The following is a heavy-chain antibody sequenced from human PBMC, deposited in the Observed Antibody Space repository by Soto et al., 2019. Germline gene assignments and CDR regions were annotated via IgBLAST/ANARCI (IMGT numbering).Heavy chain of an antibody. CDR3: AGDGRSSGWSTNYYYYYMDV. J-gene: IGHJ6*03. CDR2: IYSGGST. Sequence: GGSLRLSCAASGFAVSSNYMSWVRQAPGKGLEWVSVIYSGGSTYYADSVKGRFTISRDNSKNTLYLQMNSLRAEDTAVYYCAGDGRSSGWSTNYYYYYMDVWGKGTTVTVSS. V-gene: IGHV3-66*01. CDR1: GFAVSSNY. D-gene: IGHD6-19*01.